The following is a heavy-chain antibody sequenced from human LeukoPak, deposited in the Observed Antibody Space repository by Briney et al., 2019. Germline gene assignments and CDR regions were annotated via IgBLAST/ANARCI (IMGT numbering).Heavy chain of an antibody. CDR1: GYTFTGYG. D-gene: IGHD3-3*01. Sequence: GASVKVSCKASGYTFTGYGISWVRQAPGQGLEWMGWISAYNGNTNYAQKLQGRVTMTTDTSTSTAYMELRSLRSDDTAVYYCARLPYDFWSGYYYYYYGMDVWGQGTTVTVSS. CDR2: ISAYNGNT. J-gene: IGHJ6*02. V-gene: IGHV1-18*01. CDR3: ARLPYDFWSGYYYYYYGMDV.